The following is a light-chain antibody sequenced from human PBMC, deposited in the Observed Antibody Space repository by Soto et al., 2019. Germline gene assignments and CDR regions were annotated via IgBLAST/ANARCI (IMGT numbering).Light chain of an antibody. Sequence: IVMTHSPATLSLSPLDRSTLSCRARQSVSSNLAWYQQKPGLAPRLLIYGASTRATGIPARFSGSGSETDFTLTISRLEPEDFAVYYCQHYNNWPLTFGGGTKVDIK. CDR1: QSVSSN. CDR2: GAS. J-gene: IGKJ4*01. CDR3: QHYNNWPLT. V-gene: IGKV3-15*01.